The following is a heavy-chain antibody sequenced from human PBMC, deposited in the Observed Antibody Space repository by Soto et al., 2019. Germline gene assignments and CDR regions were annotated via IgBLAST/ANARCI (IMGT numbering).Heavy chain of an antibody. V-gene: IGHV1-69*02. CDR3: ASSMYDTHVQQLGIDY. CDR1: GGTFSSYT. D-gene: IGHD6-13*01. Sequence: QVQLVQSGAEVKKPGSSVKVSCKASGGTFSSYTISWVRQAPGQGLEWMGRIIPILGIANYAQKFQGRVTIIXXKXTXXDYMELSSLRSEDTAVYYCASSMYDTHVQQLGIDYWGQGTLVTVSS. J-gene: IGHJ4*02. CDR2: IIPILGIA.